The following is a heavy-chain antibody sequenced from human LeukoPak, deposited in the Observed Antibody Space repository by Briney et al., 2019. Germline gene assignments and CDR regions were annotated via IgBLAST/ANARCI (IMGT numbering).Heavy chain of an antibody. CDR2: IYSDNT. J-gene: IGHJ4*02. V-gene: IGHV3-53*01. CDR3: ARRAGAYSHPYDY. Sequence: GGSLRLSCTVSGFTVSSNSMSWVRQAPGKGLEWVSFIYSDNTHYSDSVKGRFTISRDNSKNTLYLQMNSLRAQDTAVYYCARRAGAYSHPYDYWGQGTLVTVSS. CDR1: GFTVSSNS. D-gene: IGHD4/OR15-4a*01.